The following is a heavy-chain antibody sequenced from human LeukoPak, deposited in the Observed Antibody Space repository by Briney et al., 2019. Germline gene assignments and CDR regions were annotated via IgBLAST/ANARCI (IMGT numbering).Heavy chain of an antibody. CDR1: GFTFRSYA. CDR2: ISGSGGST. D-gene: IGHD3-9*01. Sequence: GGSLRLSCAASGFTFRSYAMSWVRQAPGKGLEWVSAISGSGGSTYYADSVKGRFTISRDNSKNTLYLQMNSLRAEDTAVYYCAKGSTHYDILTPNWFDPWGQGTLVTVSS. CDR3: AKGSTHYDILTPNWFDP. J-gene: IGHJ5*02. V-gene: IGHV3-23*01.